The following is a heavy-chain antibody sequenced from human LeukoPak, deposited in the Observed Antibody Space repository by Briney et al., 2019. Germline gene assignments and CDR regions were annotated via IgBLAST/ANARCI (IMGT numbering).Heavy chain of an antibody. J-gene: IGHJ6*02. CDR3: AQGGYCYYGMDV. Sequence: GGSLRLSCAASGFTFSSYAMSWVRQAPGKGLEWVSAISGSGGSTYYADSVKGRFTISRDNSKNTLYLQMNSLRAEDTAVYYCAQGGYCYYGMDVWGQGTTVTVSS. CDR1: GFTFSSYA. D-gene: IGHD3-22*01. CDR2: ISGSGGST. V-gene: IGHV3-23*01.